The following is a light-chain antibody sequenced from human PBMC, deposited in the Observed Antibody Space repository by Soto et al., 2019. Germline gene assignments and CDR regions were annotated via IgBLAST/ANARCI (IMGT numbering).Light chain of an antibody. J-gene: IGKJ5*01. CDR1: QSLSGNY. Sequence: EIVLTQSPGTLSLSPGERATLSCRASQSLSGNYLAWYQQRPGQAPRLLIQGASNRATGIPDRFSGSGSGTEFTLTISRLEPDAFAVYYCQQYGTSPRTFGQGTRLEIK. CDR2: GAS. V-gene: IGKV3-20*01. CDR3: QQYGTSPRT.